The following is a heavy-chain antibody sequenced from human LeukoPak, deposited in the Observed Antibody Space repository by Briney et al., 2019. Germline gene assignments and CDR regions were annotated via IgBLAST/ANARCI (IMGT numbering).Heavy chain of an antibody. J-gene: IGHJ5*02. CDR2: INPNSGGT. CDR3: ARGGSEYLLRPIAPAGDWFDP. CDR1: GYTFTGYY. Sequence: GASVKVSCKASGYTFTGYYMYWVRQAPGQGLEWMGWINPNSGGTNYAQKFQGRVTMTRDTSISTAYMELSRLRSDGTAVYYCARGGSEYLLRPIAPAGDWFDPWGQGTLVTVSS. D-gene: IGHD6-13*01. V-gene: IGHV1-2*02.